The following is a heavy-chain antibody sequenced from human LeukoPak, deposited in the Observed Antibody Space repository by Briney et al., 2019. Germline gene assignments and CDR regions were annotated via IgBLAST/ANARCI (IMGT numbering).Heavy chain of an antibody. CDR3: ARGDYDWARGHAFDI. J-gene: IGHJ3*02. V-gene: IGHV1-69*13. D-gene: IGHD3-22*01. CDR2: IIPIFGTA. CDR1: RGTFSSYA. Sequence: SVKVSCKASRGTFSSYAIGWVRQAPGQGLEWMGGIIPIFGTANCAQKFQGRVTITADESTSTAYMELSSLRSEDTAVYYCARGDYDWARGHAFDIWGQGTMVTVSS.